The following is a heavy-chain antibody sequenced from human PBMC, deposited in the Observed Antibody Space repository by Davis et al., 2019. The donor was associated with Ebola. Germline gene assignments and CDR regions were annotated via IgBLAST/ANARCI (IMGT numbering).Heavy chain of an antibody. J-gene: IGHJ4*02. CDR1: GFTVSPNY. V-gene: IGHV3-66*04. CDR3: ATQKSWYQPLGDY. CDR2: IYIGGGST. D-gene: IGHD2-2*01. Sequence: GESLKISCAASGFTVSPNYMSWVRQAPGKGLEWISLIYIGGGSTYYADSVQGRFTISMDDSKSTLYLQMNSLRAEDTVVYYCATQKSWYQPLGDYWGQGTLVTVSS.